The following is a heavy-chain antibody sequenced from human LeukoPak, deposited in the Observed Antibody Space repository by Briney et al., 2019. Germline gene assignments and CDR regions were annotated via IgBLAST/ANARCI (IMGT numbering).Heavy chain of an antibody. CDR2: IYYSGST. V-gene: IGHV4-31*03. Sequence: SQTLSLTCTVSGGSISSGGYSWSWIRQHPGKGLEWIGYIYYSGSTYYNPSLKSRVTISVDTSKNQFSLKLSSVTAADTAVYYCARDLAVTTDYYYGMDVWGQGTTVTVSS. CDR1: GGSISSGGYS. CDR3: ARDLAVTTDYYYGMDV. J-gene: IGHJ6*02. D-gene: IGHD4-17*01.